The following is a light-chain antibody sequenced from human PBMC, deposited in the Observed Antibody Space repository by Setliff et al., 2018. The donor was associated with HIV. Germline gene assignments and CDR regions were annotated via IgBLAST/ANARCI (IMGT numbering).Light chain of an antibody. Sequence: QSVLAQPASVSGSPGQSITISCTGTSNDVGRYDLVSWYQQHPARAPKLIIYQATRRPSGVSNRFSGSKSCNVASLTISGLQAEDEADYYCCSNTGSNTFVFGTGTKVTVL. CDR3: CSNTGSNTFV. CDR1: SNDVGRYDL. V-gene: IGLV2-23*01. J-gene: IGLJ1*01. CDR2: QAT.